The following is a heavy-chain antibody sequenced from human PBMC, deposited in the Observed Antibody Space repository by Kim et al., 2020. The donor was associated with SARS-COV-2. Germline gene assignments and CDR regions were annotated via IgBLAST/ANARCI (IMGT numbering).Heavy chain of an antibody. D-gene: IGHD2-15*01. J-gene: IGHJ3*02. V-gene: IGHV3-7*01. CDR1: GFTFSSYW. CDR3: ARAWWLWSRDAFDI. CDR2: IKQDGSEK. Sequence: GGSLRLSCAASGFTFSSYWMSWVRQAPGKGLEWVANIKQDGSEKYYVDSVKGRFTISRDNAKNSLYLQMNSLRAEDTAVYYCARAWWLWSRDAFDIWGQGTMVTVSS.